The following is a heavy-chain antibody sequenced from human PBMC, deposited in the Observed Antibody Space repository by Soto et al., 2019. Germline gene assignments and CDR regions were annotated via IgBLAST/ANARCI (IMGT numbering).Heavy chain of an antibody. CDR1: GFTFSSYA. J-gene: IGHJ4*02. D-gene: IGHD3-3*01. Sequence: GGSLRLSCAASGFTFSSYAMHWVRQAPGKGLEYVSAISSNGGSTYYANSVKGRFTISRDNSKNTLYLQMGSLRAEDMAVYYCARGVVKNTIFGVVITGYDYWGQGTLVTVSS. V-gene: IGHV3-64*01. CDR3: ARGVVKNTIFGVVITGYDY. CDR2: ISSNGGST.